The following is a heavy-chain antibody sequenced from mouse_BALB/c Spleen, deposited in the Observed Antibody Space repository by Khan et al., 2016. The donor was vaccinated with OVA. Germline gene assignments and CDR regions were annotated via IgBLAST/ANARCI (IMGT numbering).Heavy chain of an antibody. Sequence: DVKLQESGPGLVKPSQSLSLTCTVTGYSITSDYAWNWIRQFPGNKLEWMGYISYSGNTNYNPSLKSRISITRDTSENQFFLQLNSVTTEDTATYYCARVYVGDFDYWGQGTTLTVSS. CDR3: ARVYVGDFDY. V-gene: IGHV3-2*02. D-gene: IGHD1-1*01. CDR2: ISYSGNT. J-gene: IGHJ2*01. CDR1: GYSITSDYA.